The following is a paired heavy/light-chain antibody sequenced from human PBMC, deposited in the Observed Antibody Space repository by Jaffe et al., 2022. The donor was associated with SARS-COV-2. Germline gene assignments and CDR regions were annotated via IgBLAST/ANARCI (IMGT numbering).Light chain of an antibody. CDR1: QSVLFSVNNKNY. J-gene: IGKJ2*01. Sequence: DIVVTQSPDSLSVSLGERATINCKSSQSVLFSVNNKNYLGWYQQKPGQPPKLLIYWASTRESGVPDRFSGSGSETDFTLTISSVQAEDVAVYYCQHYYSVPYIFGQGTKLDI. V-gene: IGKV4-1*01. CDR3: QHYYSVPYI. CDR2: WAS.
Heavy chain of an antibody. V-gene: IGHV3-23*04. CDR3: ARPPGGESLNGRGVFAY. Sequence: EVHLVESGGGSVQPGGFLRLSCAASGFTFGDYAMSWVRQAPGKGLEWVSAISGDATATYYADSVKGRFTISRDRSTNTLYLQMYNLRAEDTAVYYCARPPGGESLNGRGVFAYWGQGAQVTVSS. CDR1: GFTFGDYA. J-gene: IGHJ4*02. D-gene: IGHD2-8*02. CDR2: ISGDATAT.